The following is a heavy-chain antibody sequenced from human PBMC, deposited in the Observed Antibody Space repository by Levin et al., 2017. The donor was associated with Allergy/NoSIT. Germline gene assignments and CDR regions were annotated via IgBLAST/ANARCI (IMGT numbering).Heavy chain of an antibody. Sequence: GGSLRLSCQGSGSSFTSYWIGWVRQMPGKGLEWMGIIYPGDSDTRYSPSFQGQVTTSADKSISTAYLQWSSLKASDTAIYYCARRGTRDYYYYMDVWGKGTTVTVSS. CDR2: IYPGDSDT. CDR1: GSSFTSYW. CDR3: ARRGTRDYYYYMDV. J-gene: IGHJ6*03. D-gene: IGHD1-1*01. V-gene: IGHV5-51*01.